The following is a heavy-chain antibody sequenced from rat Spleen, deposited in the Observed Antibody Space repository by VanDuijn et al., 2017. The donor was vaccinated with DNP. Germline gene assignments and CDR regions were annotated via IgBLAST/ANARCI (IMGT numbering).Heavy chain of an antibody. V-gene: IGHV5-19*01. J-gene: IGHJ2*01. CDR2: ISPSGGNT. CDR1: GFTFSNYG. D-gene: IGHD1-12*02. CDR3: TTTHYFDGWFPFDY. Sequence: EVQLVESGGGLVQPGRSLKFSCAASGFTFSNYGMHWIRQAPTKGLEWVASISPSGGNTYYRDSVKGRFTISRDNAKSTLFLQMDSLRSEDTATYYCTTTHYFDGWFPFDYWGQGVMVTVSS.